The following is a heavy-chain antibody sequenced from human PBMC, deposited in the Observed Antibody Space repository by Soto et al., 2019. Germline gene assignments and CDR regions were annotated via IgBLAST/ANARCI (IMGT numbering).Heavy chain of an antibody. CDR2: INSDGSRI. D-gene: IGHD1-7*01. Sequence: GGSLRLSCASSGFTFSTYEMNWFRQAPGKGLEWVSYINSDGSRIYYAGSVKGRFTISRDNAKNSLYLQMDSLGAEDTAIYYCASKISGTTYFGYWGQGTLVTVSS. J-gene: IGHJ4*02. CDR3: ASKISGTTYFGY. V-gene: IGHV3-48*03. CDR1: GFTFSTYE.